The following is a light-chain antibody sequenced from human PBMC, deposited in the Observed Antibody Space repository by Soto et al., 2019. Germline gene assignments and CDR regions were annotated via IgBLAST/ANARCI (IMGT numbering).Light chain of an antibody. CDR1: QGISSY. Sequence: DIQMTQSPSSLSASVGDRVTITCRASQGISSYLNWYQQKPGKAPKLLIYAASRLKSGVPSRFSGSGSGIALTLSSRRLQPEDFESYYRQQSYSPRTFGGGTKVELK. J-gene: IGKJ4*01. V-gene: IGKV1-39*01. CDR2: AAS. CDR3: QQSYSPRT.